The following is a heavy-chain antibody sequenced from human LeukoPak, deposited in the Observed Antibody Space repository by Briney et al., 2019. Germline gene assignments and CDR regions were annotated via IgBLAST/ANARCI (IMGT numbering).Heavy chain of an antibody. CDR3: ARDGSGLAVRGWFDF. J-gene: IGHJ5*01. V-gene: IGHV3-33*01. Sequence: GGSLRLSCVASGFTFNKYGIHWVRQAPGKGLEWLAVIWNDGSNEYYADSVKGRLAISRDNDKSTVSLQMNSLRAEDTAVYFCARDGSGLAVRGWFDFWGQGTLVTVSS. CDR1: GFTFNKYG. D-gene: IGHD3-10*01. CDR2: IWNDGSNE.